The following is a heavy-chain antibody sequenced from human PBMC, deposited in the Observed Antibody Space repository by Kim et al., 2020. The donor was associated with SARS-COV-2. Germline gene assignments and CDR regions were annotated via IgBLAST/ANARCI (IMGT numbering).Heavy chain of an antibody. V-gene: IGHV4-59*13. Sequence: SETLSLTCTVSGGSISSYYWSWIRQPPGKGLEWIGYIYYSGSTNYNPSLKSRVTISVDTSKNQFSLKLSSVTAADTAVYYCARDSRYCSSTSCYTGYYYGMDVWGQGTTVTVSS. CDR2: IYYSGST. CDR3: ARDSRYCSSTSCYTGYYYGMDV. CDR1: GGSISSYY. J-gene: IGHJ6*02. D-gene: IGHD2-2*02.